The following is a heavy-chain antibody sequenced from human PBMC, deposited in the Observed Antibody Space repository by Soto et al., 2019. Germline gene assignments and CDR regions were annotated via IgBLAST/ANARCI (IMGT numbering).Heavy chain of an antibody. CDR2: ICGGGGST. CDR1: GFTFSSYA. J-gene: IGHJ5*02. CDR3: AKEPGAAHCSGGRCYSGDWFDP. V-gene: IGHV3-23*01. Sequence: EVQLLESGGGLVQPGGSLRLSCAASGFTFSSYAMSWVRQAPGKGLEWVSAICGGGGSTYYADSVKGRFTISRDNSKHTLYLQVHGLRAEDTAESYCAKEPGAAHCSGGRCYSGDWFDPWGQGTLVTVSS. D-gene: IGHD2-15*01.